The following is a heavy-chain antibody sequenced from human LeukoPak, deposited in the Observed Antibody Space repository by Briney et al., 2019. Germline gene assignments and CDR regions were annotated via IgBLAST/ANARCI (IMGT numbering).Heavy chain of an antibody. Sequence: GGSLRLSCAASGFTFSDYYMTWIRQAPGKGLEWISYISSSGSTIYYADSVKGRFTISRDNAKNSLYLQMTSLRAEDTAVYYCARGEYCSSASCYEYFQHWGQGTLVTVSS. CDR1: GFTFSDYY. J-gene: IGHJ1*01. V-gene: IGHV3-11*04. CDR3: ARGEYCSSASCYEYFQH. CDR2: ISSSGSTI. D-gene: IGHD2-2*01.